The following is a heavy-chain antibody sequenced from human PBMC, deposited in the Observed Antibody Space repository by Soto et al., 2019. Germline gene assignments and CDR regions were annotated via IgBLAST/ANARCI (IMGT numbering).Heavy chain of an antibody. Sequence: QVQLVQSGDEMKKPGASVRVSCKASGYIFVNYGIAWVRQAPGQGLEWMGWISPYTGDTHSASKVQGRLTMTTDTSTSTAYMDLGRLTSDDTAVYYCAMVDKYVTPTPQDVWGQGTTVTVSS. CDR1: GYIFVNYG. V-gene: IGHV1-18*01. CDR2: ISPYTGDT. D-gene: IGHD5-12*01. CDR3: AMVDKYVTPTPQDV. J-gene: IGHJ6*02.